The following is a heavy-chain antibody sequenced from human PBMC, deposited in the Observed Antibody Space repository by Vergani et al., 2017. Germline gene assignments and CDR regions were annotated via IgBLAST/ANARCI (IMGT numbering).Heavy chain of an antibody. D-gene: IGHD1-26*01. J-gene: IGHJ4*02. CDR2: IRYDGSNK. V-gene: IGHV3-30*02. Sequence: QVQLVESGGGVVQPGGSLRLFCAASGFTFSSYGMHWVRQAPGKGLEWVTFIRYDGSNKYYADSVKGRFTISRDNSKNTLYLQMNSLRAEDTAVYYCAKDRVGAMYYWGQGTLVTVSS. CDR1: GFTFSSYG. CDR3: AKDRVGAMYY.